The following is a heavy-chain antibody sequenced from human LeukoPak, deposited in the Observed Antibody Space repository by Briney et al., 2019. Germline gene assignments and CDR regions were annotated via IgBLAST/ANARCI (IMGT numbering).Heavy chain of an antibody. CDR2: LSASGGAT. V-gene: IGHV3-23*01. CDR1: GFTFRSYA. D-gene: IGHD4-17*01. Sequence: GGSLRLSCAASGFTFRSYAMSWVRQAPGKGLEWVSTLSASGGATYYADSVKGRFTISRDNSKNTLYLQMNSLRAEDTAVYYCAEELSTVTTIDYWGQGTLVTVSS. J-gene: IGHJ4*02. CDR3: AEELSTVTTIDY.